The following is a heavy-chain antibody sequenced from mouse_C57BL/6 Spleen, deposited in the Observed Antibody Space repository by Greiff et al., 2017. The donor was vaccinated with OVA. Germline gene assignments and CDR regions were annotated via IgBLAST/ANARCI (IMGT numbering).Heavy chain of an antibody. CDR1: ESEFPSHD. V-gene: IGHV5-2*01. Sequence: VQLKESGGGLVQPGESLKLSCESNESEFPSHDMSWVRKTPEKRLELVAALNSDGGSTYYPDTMERRFIISRDNTKKTLYLQMSSLRSEDTALYDCARGGLGRWYVDVWGTGTTVTVSS. CDR2: LNSDGGST. D-gene: IGHD4-1*01. J-gene: IGHJ1*03. CDR3: ARGGLGRWYVDV.